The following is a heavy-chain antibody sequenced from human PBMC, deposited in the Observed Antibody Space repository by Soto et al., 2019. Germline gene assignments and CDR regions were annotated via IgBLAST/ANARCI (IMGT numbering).Heavy chain of an antibody. CDR2: LYGGGTT. J-gene: IGHJ4*02. D-gene: IGHD4-17*01. CDR3: ASPSLLTTVTTTFFDY. CDR1: GFTVSSTY. V-gene: IGHV3-53*02. Sequence: EVQLVETGGGWIQPGGSLKLSCAASGFTVSSTYMSWVRQAPGKGLEWVSVLYGGGTTYYAGSVKGRFTISRDNSENTLYLQLDSLRAEDTAVYYCASPSLLTTVTTTFFDYWGQGTLVTVSS.